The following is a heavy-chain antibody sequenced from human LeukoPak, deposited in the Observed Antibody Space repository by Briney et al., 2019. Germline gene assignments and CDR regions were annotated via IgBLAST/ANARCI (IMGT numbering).Heavy chain of an antibody. D-gene: IGHD6-13*01. V-gene: IGHV3-66*02. CDR1: GFTVSSNS. CDR3: ASSSWSRSNWFDP. CDR2: IYSGGTT. Sequence: PGGSLTLSCAASGFTVSSNSMTWVRQAPGKGLEWVSVIYSGGTTYYADSVKGRFTISRDNSKNTLYLQMNSLRLEDTAVYYCASSSWSRSNWFDPWGQGTLVTVSS. J-gene: IGHJ5*02.